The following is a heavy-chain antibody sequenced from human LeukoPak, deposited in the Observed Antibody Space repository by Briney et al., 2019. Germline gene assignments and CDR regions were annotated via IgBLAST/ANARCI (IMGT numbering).Heavy chain of an antibody. V-gene: IGHV4-34*01. CDR2: INHSGST. D-gene: IGHD3-3*01. CDR1: GGSFSGYY. Sequence: SETLSLTCAVYGGSFSGYYWSWTRQPPGKGLEWIGEINHSGSTNYNPSLKSRVTISVDTSKNQFSLKLSSVTAADTAVYYCARVSRLSDFWSGYYGVYYYMDVWGKGTTVTVSS. CDR3: ARVSRLSDFWSGYYGVYYYMDV. J-gene: IGHJ6*03.